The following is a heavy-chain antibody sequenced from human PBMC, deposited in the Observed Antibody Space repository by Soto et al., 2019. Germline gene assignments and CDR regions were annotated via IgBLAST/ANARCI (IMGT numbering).Heavy chain of an antibody. D-gene: IGHD1-26*01. CDR1: GFTLTNNG. J-gene: IGHJ6*02. Sequence: QVQLLESGGGVVQPGRSLRLSCVASGFTLTNNGMHWVRQAPGQGLEWVAVISSDGSSYYYGDSVRGRFTISRDTSKTTLFLEMNSLTTADTAVYYCAKDRGLAESGTWSHYYYGMDVWGQGPSVTVS. CDR3: AKDRGLAESGTWSHYYYGMDV. V-gene: IGHV3-30*18. CDR2: ISSDGSSY.